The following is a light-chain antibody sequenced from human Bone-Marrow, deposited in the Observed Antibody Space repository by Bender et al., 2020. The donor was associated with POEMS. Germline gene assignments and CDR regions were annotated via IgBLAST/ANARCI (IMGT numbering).Light chain of an antibody. CDR1: RSDVGTYNL. J-gene: IGLJ3*02. V-gene: IGLV2-14*02. CDR3: SSYTTSGTVV. CDR2: DVT. Sequence: QSALTQPASVSGSPGQSITIPCTGSRSDVGTYNLVSWYQQHPGKAPKLMIFDVTNRPPGVSNRFSGSKSGNKASLTISGLQAEDEGDYYCSSYTTSGTVVFGGGTKLTVL.